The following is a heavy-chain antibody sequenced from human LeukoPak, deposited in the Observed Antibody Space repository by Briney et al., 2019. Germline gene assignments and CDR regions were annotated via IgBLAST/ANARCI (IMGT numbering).Heavy chain of an antibody. CDR3: AIDSGYDSVDY. CDR1: GFTFSSYS. J-gene: IGHJ4*02. CDR2: ISSSSSYI. V-gene: IGHV3-21*06. Sequence: GGSLRLSCAASGFTFSSYSMNWVRQAPGKGLEWVSSISSSSSYIYYADSVKGRFTISRDNAKSSLYLQMNSLRAEDTAVYYCAIDSGYDSVDYWGQGTLVTVSS. D-gene: IGHD5-12*01.